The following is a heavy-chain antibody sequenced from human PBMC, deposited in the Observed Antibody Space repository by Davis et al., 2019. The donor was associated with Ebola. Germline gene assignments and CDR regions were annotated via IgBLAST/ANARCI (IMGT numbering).Heavy chain of an antibody. CDR1: GFTFRTYA. CDR3: ARDAFSLSRYDTEDH. D-gene: IGHD3-9*01. Sequence: PGGSLRLSCAASGFTFRTYAMNWVRQAPGKGLEWVSYISGSGTTIYYADSVKGRFTISRDNARDSLYLQMDSLRVEDTAIYYCARDAFSLSRYDTEDHWGQGTLVTVSS. J-gene: IGHJ4*02. CDR2: ISGSGTTI. V-gene: IGHV3-48*04.